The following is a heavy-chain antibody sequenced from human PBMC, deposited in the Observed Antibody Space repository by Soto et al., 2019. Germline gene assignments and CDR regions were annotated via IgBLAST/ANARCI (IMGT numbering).Heavy chain of an antibody. D-gene: IGHD2-15*01. CDR3: ARAGCSGGSCYSFGY. V-gene: IGHV4-31*03. Sequence: QVQLQESGPGLVKPSQTLSLTCTVSGGSISRGDYYWSWIRQHPGKGLEWIGYIYYSGSTYYNPALTGRVTISIDTSDNHFPLNLRSVTAADTAVYYCARAGCSGGSCYSFGYWGQGTLVTVSS. J-gene: IGHJ4*02. CDR2: IYYSGST. CDR1: GGSISRGDYY.